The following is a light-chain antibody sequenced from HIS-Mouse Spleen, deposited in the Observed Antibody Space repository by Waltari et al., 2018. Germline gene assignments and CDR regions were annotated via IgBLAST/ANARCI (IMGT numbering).Light chain of an antibody. CDR2: DDS. Sequence: SYVLTQPPSVSVAPGKTARITCGGNNIGSKSVHWYQQKPCQAPVLVVYDDSDRPSGIPGRFSGSNSGNTATLTISRVEAGDEADYYCQVWDSSSDHWVFGGGTKLTVL. J-gene: IGLJ3*02. CDR1: NIGSKS. V-gene: IGLV3-21*03. CDR3: QVWDSSSDHWV.